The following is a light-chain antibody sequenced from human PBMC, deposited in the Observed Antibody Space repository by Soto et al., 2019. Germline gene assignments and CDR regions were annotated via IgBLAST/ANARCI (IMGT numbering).Light chain of an antibody. CDR2: EVS. Sequence: QSVLTQPASVSGSPGQSITISCTGTSSDVGGYNYVSWYQQHPGKAPKLMIYEVSNRPSGVSNRFSGSKCGNTASRTISGLQAEDEGDYYCSSYTSRSTHVVFGGGTKLTVL. CDR1: SSDVGGYNY. CDR3: SSYTSRSTHVV. J-gene: IGLJ2*01. V-gene: IGLV2-14*01.